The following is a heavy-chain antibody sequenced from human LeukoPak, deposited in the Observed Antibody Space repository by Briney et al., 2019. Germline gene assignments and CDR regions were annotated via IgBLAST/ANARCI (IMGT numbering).Heavy chain of an antibody. J-gene: IGHJ6*02. CDR3: AREISVGITSQLGLNMDV. CDR2: IYYSGST. V-gene: IGHV4-31*03. D-gene: IGHD3-16*01. CDR1: GGSISSADYY. Sequence: SETLSLTCTVSGGSISSADYYWSWIRLHPGKGLEWIGYIYYSGSTYYNPSLKSRLTTSLDTSKNHFSLQLSSVTAADTAVYYCAREISVGITSQLGLNMDVWGQGTTVTVSS.